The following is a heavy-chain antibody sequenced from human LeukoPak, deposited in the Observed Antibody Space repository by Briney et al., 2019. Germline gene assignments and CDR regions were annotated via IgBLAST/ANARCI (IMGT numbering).Heavy chain of an antibody. Sequence: GGSLRLSCAVSGFTFSSYSMNWVRQAPGKGLEWVSSISSGSSYIYHTDSVKGRFTISRDNANNSLYLQMNSLRAEDTAVYYCARGAGPYDAFDIWGRGTMVTVSS. D-gene: IGHD6-13*01. V-gene: IGHV3-21*01. CDR3: ARGAGPYDAFDI. J-gene: IGHJ3*02. CDR1: GFTFSSYS. CDR2: ISSGSSYI.